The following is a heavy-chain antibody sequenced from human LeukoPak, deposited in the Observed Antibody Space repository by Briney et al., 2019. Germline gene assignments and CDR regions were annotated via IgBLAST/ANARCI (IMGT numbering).Heavy chain of an antibody. CDR2: IYPSDSDS. CDR3: ARRSYCYSTSCYGYWFDS. CDR1: GYSFTSYW. J-gene: IGHJ5*01. V-gene: IGHV5-51*01. Sequence: GESLKISCKGSGYSFTSYWIGWVRQMPGKGLEWMGIIYPSDSDSRYSPSFQGQVTFSADKYLQWSSLKASDTAMYYCARRSYCYSTSCYGYWFDSWGQGTLVTVSS. D-gene: IGHD2-2*01.